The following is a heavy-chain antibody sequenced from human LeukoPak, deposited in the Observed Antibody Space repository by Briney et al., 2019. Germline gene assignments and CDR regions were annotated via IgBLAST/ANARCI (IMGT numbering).Heavy chain of an antibody. CDR2: ISYSGNT. D-gene: IGHD2-15*01. CDR1: GGSFSGYH. CDR3: ARHCCSGPAKRVFDI. J-gene: IGHJ3*02. Sequence: SETLSLTCAVYGGSFSGYHWGWVRQPPGKGLEWIGTISYSGNTDYNLSLRSRVTISVDTSNNQFSLRLGSVTAADTAVYHCARHCCSGPAKRVFDIWGQGTMVTVSS. V-gene: IGHV4-34*01.